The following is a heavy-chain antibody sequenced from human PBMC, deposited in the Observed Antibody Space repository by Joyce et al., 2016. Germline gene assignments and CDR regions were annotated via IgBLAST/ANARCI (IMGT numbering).Heavy chain of an antibody. V-gene: IGHV3-21*01. D-gene: IGHD2-2*01. CDR3: ARTKLYQLLLVDAFDI. J-gene: IGHJ3*02. CDR2: ISANSPYI. CDR1: GFTFSTYN. Sequence: EVQLVESGGGLVKPGGSLRLSCAASGFTFSTYNMKWVRQAPGEGLEWVSSISANSPYIYYADSVKGRFAIYRDNAKNSLYLQMNSLRAEDTAVYYCARTKLYQLLLVDAFDIWGQGTMVTVSS.